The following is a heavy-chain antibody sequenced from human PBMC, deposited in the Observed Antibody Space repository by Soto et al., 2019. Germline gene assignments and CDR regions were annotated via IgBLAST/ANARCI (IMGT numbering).Heavy chain of an antibody. J-gene: IGHJ4*02. V-gene: IGHV3-30*18. CDR2: ISYDGSNK. Sequence: QVQLVESGGGVVQPGRSLRLSWAASGFTFSSYGMHWVRQAAGKGLEWVAVISYDGSNKYYADSVKGRFTISRDNSKNTLYLQMNSLRAEDTAVYYCAKDRVERSGRYYFDYWGQGTLVTVSS. D-gene: IGHD6-19*01. CDR1: GFTFSSYG. CDR3: AKDRVERSGRYYFDY.